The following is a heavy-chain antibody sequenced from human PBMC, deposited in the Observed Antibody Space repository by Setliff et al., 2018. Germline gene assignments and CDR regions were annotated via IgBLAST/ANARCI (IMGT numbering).Heavy chain of an antibody. CDR2: IYTSGST. CDR3: ARDTEGRYNFWSGYYEDYYYYGMDV. CDR1: GGSISSGSYY. Sequence: SETLSLTCTVSGGSISSGSYYWSWIRQPAGKGLEWIGHIYTSGSTNYNPSLKSRVTISVDTSKNQFSLKLSSVTAADTAVYYCARDTEGRYNFWSGYYEDYYYYGMDVWGQGTTVTV. D-gene: IGHD3-3*01. J-gene: IGHJ6*02. V-gene: IGHV4-61*09.